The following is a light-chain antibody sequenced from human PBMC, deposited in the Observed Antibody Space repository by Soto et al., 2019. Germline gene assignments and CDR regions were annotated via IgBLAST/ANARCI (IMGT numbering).Light chain of an antibody. CDR3: QQYGSSPPYT. CDR1: QSVSNTY. J-gene: IGKJ2*01. Sequence: EIVLTQSPGTQSLSPGERATLSCMASQSVSNTYLAWYQQKPGQAPRLLIYGASSRATGIPDRFSGSGSGTDFTLTISRLEPEDFAVYYCQQYGSSPPYTFGQGTKLEIK. CDR2: GAS. V-gene: IGKV3-20*01.